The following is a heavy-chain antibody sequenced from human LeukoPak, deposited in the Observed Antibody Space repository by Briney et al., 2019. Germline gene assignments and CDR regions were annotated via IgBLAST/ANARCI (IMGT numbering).Heavy chain of an antibody. D-gene: IGHD6-19*01. Sequence: PGGSLRLSCAASGFTVSSNYMSWVRQAPGKGLEWVSGISGGGGSTYYADSVKGRFTISRDNSKNTLNLQMNSLRAEDTAVYYCARDRPIAVAGPRWFDPWGQGILVTVSS. CDR1: GFTVSSNY. J-gene: IGHJ5*02. CDR2: ISGGGGST. CDR3: ARDRPIAVAGPRWFDP. V-gene: IGHV3-23*01.